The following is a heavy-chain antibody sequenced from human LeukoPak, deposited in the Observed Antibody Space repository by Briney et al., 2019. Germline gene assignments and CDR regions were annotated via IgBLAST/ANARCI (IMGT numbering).Heavy chain of an antibody. V-gene: IGHV4-34*01. CDR3: ARDWYSYGMDV. D-gene: IGHD3/OR15-3a*01. J-gene: IGHJ6*02. CDR2: INHSGST. CDR1: GGSFSGYY. Sequence: SETLSLTCAVYGGSFSGYYWSWIRQPPGKGLEWIGEINHSGSTNYNPSLKSRVTISVDTSKNQFSLKLSSVTAADTAVYYCARDWYSYGMDVWGQGTTVTVSS.